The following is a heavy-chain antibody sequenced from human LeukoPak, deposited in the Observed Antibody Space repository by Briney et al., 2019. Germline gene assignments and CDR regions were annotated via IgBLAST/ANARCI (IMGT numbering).Heavy chain of an antibody. CDR2: IWYEGSRN. J-gene: IGHJ3*02. Sequence: PGGSLRLSCAASGFPFSSYGMHWVRQAPGKGLEWVAVIWYEGSRNLCADSVKGRFTISRDNSKNTLFLQMNSLRAEDTAVYYCARGDSTSGNNYTGLDTFDIWGQGTMVTVSS. CDR1: GFPFSSYG. V-gene: IGHV3-33*01. D-gene: IGHD3-10*01. CDR3: ARGDSTSGNNYTGLDTFDI.